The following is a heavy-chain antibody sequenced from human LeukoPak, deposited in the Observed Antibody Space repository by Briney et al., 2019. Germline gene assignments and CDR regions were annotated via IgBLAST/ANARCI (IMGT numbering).Heavy chain of an antibody. CDR2: ISAYNGNT. J-gene: IGHJ5*02. CDR1: GYTFTSYG. D-gene: IGHD3-16*01. Sequence: ASVKVSCKASGYTFTSYGISWVRQAPGQGLEWMGWISAYNGNTNYAQKLQGRVTMTTDTSTSPAYMELRSLRFDDTAVYYCARVRPGGSWFDPWGQGTLVTVSS. V-gene: IGHV1-18*04. CDR3: ARVRPGGSWFDP.